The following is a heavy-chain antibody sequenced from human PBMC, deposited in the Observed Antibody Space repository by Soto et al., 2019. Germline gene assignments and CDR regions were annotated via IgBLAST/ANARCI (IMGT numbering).Heavy chain of an antibody. CDR1: GYRFSSYW. Sequence: XESLNSSCKGSGYRFSSYWIAWVRQMPGKGLEWMGIIYPGDSDTRYSPSFQGQVTMSVDKSNNTAYLHWSSLKASDTAMYYCARQGSNGAYYYYGMDVWGQGTTVTVSS. D-gene: IGHD2-8*01. CDR3: ARQGSNGAYYYYGMDV. J-gene: IGHJ6*02. V-gene: IGHV5-51*01. CDR2: IYPGDSDT.